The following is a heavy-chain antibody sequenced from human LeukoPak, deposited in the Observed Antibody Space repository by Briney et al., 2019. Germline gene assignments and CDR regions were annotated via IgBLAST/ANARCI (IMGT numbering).Heavy chain of an antibody. CDR2: ISYDGSNK. CDR3: AREKWEHSRDAEYFQH. D-gene: IGHD1-26*01. CDR1: GFTFSSYG. V-gene: IGHV3-30*03. J-gene: IGHJ1*01. Sequence: PGGSLRLSCAASGFTFSSYGMHWVRQAPGKGLEWVAVISYDGSNKYYADSVKGRFTISRDNSKNTLYLQMNSLRAEDTAVYYCAREKWEHSRDAEYFQHWGQGTLVTVSS.